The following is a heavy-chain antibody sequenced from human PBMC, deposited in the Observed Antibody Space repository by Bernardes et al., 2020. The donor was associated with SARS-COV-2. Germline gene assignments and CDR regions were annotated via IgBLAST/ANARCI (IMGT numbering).Heavy chain of an antibody. J-gene: IGHJ4*02. CDR3: AREYSSSRYFDY. CDR1: EFTFSSYW. Sequence: GWSLRLSCAASEFTFSSYWMHWVRQAPGKGLVWVSRINSDGSNTNYADSVKGRFTISRDNANNTLYLQMNSLRAEDTAVYYCAREYSSSRYFDYWGQGTLVTVSS. CDR2: INSDGSNT. V-gene: IGHV3-74*01. D-gene: IGHD6-6*01.